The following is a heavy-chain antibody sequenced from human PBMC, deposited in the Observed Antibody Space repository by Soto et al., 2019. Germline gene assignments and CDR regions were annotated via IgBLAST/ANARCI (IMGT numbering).Heavy chain of an antibody. Sequence: GGSLRLSCIASGFSLANYPMNWVRQTPGKGLEWISYSSPRGDTIYYADSVEGRFTISRDNARNSLSLHMSSLRDEDSALYYCAKGPHTNVGWPYYFESWGQGVPVTVSS. CDR2: SSPRGDTI. CDR3: AKGPHTNVGWPYYFES. D-gene: IGHD6-19*01. J-gene: IGHJ4*02. V-gene: IGHV3-48*02. CDR1: GFSLANYP.